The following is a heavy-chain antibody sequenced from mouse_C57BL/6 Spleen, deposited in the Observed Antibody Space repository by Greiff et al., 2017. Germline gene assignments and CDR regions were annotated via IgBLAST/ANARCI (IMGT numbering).Heavy chain of an antibody. CDR3: ARGEAMDY. J-gene: IGHJ4*01. CDR1: GYTFTSYW. CDR2: IYPSDSET. Sequence: QVQLQQPGAELVRPGSSVKLSCKASGYTFTSYWMDWVKQRPGQGLEWIGNIYPSDSETHYNQKFKDKATLTVDKSSSTAYMKLSSLTSEDSAVYYCARGEAMDYWGQGTSVTVSS. V-gene: IGHV1-61*01.